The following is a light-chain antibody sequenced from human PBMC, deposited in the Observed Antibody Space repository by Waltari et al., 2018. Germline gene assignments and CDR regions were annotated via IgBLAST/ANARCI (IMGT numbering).Light chain of an antibody. Sequence: QSALTQPASVSGSPGQSITVSCTGTSSDVGGYNYVSWYQHHPGKAPKRMIYDVSNRPSGVSNRFSGSKSGNTSSLTISGLQAEDEADYYCSSFTSSSTPYVFGTGTKVTVL. CDR3: SSFTSSSTPYV. V-gene: IGLV2-14*03. CDR2: DVS. CDR1: SSDVGGYNY. J-gene: IGLJ1*01.